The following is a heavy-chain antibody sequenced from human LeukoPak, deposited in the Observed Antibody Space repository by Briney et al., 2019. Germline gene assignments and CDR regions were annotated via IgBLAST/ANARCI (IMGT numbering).Heavy chain of an antibody. D-gene: IGHD1-1*01. CDR2: IYPGDSDT. J-gene: IGHJ4*02. Sequence: GASLRISCKGSGYSFTTYWIGWVRQMPGKGLEWMGIIYPGDSDTRYSPSFQGQVTISADKSISTAYLQWSSLKASDTAIYYCARQVTTAAPIDYWGQGTLVTVSS. CDR3: ARQVTTAAPIDY. CDR1: GYSFTTYW. V-gene: IGHV5-51*01.